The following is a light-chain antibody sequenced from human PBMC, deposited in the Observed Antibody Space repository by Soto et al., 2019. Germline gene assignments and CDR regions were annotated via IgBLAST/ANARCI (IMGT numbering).Light chain of an antibody. CDR3: QQYENWPLT. CDR2: DAS. Sequence: EIVMTQSPATLSMSPGERATLSCRASQSVSSNLAWYQQKAGQAPRLLIYDASTRATGIPARFGGSGSGTEFTLTISSLQSEDFAVYYCQQYENWPLTFGGGTKVGIK. CDR1: QSVSSN. J-gene: IGKJ4*01. V-gene: IGKV3-15*01.